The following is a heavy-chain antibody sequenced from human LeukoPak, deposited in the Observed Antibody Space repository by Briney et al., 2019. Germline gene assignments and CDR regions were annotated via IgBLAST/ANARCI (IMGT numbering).Heavy chain of an antibody. CDR3: ARGSVGIAARPGGGDY. V-gene: IGHV4-59*01. Sequence: SETLSLTRTVSAGSISSYYWSWIRQPPGKGLEWIGYIYYSGSNNYNPSLKTRVTISVDTSKNQSSLKLSSVTAADTAVYYCARGSVGIAARPGGGDYWGQGTLVTVSS. D-gene: IGHD6-6*01. CDR1: AGSISSYY. J-gene: IGHJ4*02. CDR2: IYYSGSN.